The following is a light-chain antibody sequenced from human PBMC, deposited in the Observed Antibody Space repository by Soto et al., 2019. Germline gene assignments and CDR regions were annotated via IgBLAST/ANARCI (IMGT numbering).Light chain of an antibody. V-gene: IGKV1-39*01. CDR1: QSISSY. J-gene: IGKJ2*01. Sequence: DIQMTQSPSSLSASVGDRVTITCRASQSISSYLNWYQQKPGKAPKLLIYAASSLQSGVPSRFSGSGSWTDFTLTISSLQPEDFATYYCQQSYSTPDTFGQGTKRAIK. CDR2: AAS. CDR3: QQSYSTPDT.